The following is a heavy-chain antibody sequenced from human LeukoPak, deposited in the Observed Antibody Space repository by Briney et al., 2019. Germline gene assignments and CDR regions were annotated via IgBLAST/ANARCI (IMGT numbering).Heavy chain of an antibody. Sequence: SETLSLTCTVSGGSISSYYWNWIRQPPGKGLEWIGYIYYSGSTNYNPSLKSRVTISVDTSKNQFSLKLSSVTAADTAVYYCARFNRAIAAAGLGWFDPWGQGTLVTVSS. J-gene: IGHJ5*02. D-gene: IGHD6-13*01. CDR2: IYYSGST. CDR3: ARFNRAIAAAGLGWFDP. CDR1: GGSISSYY. V-gene: IGHV4-59*08.